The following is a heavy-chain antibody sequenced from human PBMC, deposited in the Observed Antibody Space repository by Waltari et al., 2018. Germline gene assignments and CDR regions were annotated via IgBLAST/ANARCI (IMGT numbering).Heavy chain of an antibody. D-gene: IGHD2-15*01. CDR1: GGSFSGYY. CDR3: VRLEDCTGPGGHCYSGDPFALDV. J-gene: IGHJ6*02. CDR2: INHAGYT. Sequence: QVQLQQWGAGLLQSSETLSLTCAVYGGSFSGYYWGWVRQPPGKGLEWIGEINHAGYTNHNPSLRSRVTMSADTSKSQFSLKLNSVTAADTAVYYCVRLEDCTGPGGHCYSGDPFALDVWGQGTTV. V-gene: IGHV4-34*02.